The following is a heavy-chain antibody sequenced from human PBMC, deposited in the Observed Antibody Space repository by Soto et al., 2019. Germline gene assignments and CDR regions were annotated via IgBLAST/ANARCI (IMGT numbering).Heavy chain of an antibody. CDR1: GYTFTSYY. J-gene: IGHJ6*02. D-gene: IGHD1-26*01. CDR3: ARVRRAGATGYYYYGMDV. Sequence: ASVKVSCKASGYTFTSYYMHWVRQAPGQGLEWMGIINPSGGSTSYAQKFQGRATMTRDTSTSTVYMELSSLRSEDTAVYYCARVRRAGATGYYYYGMDVWGQGTTVTVSS. CDR2: INPSGGST. V-gene: IGHV1-46*01.